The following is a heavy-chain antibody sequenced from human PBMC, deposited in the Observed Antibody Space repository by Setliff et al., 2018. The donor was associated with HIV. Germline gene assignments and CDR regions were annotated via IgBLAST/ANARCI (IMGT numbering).Heavy chain of an antibody. Sequence: GGSLRLSCTASGFTFGDYDMSWVRQAPGKGLECVAVISGSGGDTYYADSVRGRFTIARDNARNSLYLQMNSLKADDTAVYYCARAKIGPAGDRTYYYGMDVWGQGTTVTVSS. CDR3: ARAKIGPAGDRTYYYGMDV. J-gene: IGHJ6*02. CDR2: ISGSGGDT. D-gene: IGHD4-17*01. V-gene: IGHV3-23*01. CDR1: GFTFGDYD.